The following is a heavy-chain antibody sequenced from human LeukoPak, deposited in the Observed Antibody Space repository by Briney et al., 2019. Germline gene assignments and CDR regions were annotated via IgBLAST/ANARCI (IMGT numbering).Heavy chain of an antibody. CDR1: GFTFSSYS. D-gene: IGHD2-15*01. CDR2: ISSSSSTI. Sequence: GGSLRLSCAASGFTFSSYSMNWVRQAPGKGLEWVSYISSSSSTIYYADSVKGRFTISRDNAKNSLYLQMNSLRAEDTAVYYCAREPEGQEGGWFDPWGQGTLVTVSS. V-gene: IGHV3-48*01. J-gene: IGHJ5*02. CDR3: AREPEGQEGGWFDP.